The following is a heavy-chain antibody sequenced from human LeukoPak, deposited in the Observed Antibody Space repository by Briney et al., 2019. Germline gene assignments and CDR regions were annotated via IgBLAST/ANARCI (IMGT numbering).Heavy chain of an antibody. D-gene: IGHD3-9*01. J-gene: IGHJ4*02. CDR1: GFTFSSYA. V-gene: IGHV3-30-3*01. CDR3: ARTQYYDILTGYYPLDY. Sequence: GGSLRLSCAASGFTFSSYAMHWVRQAPGKGLEWVAVISYDGSNKYYADSVKGRFTISRDNSKNTLYLQMNSLRAEDTAVYYCARTQYYDILTGYYPLDYWGQGTLVTVSS. CDR2: ISYDGSNK.